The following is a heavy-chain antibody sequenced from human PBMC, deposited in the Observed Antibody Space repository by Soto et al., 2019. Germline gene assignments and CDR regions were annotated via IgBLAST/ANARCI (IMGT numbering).Heavy chain of an antibody. CDR1: GFTFSSYS. Sequence: EVQLVESGGGLVQPGGSLRLSCAASGFTFSSYSMNWVHQAPGKGLEWVSYISSSSSTIYYADSVKGRFTISRDNAKNSLYLQMNSLRAEDTAVYYCAKQTGVSYYYYYMDVWGKGTTVTVSS. CDR3: AKQTGVSYYYYYMDV. CDR2: ISSSSSTI. V-gene: IGHV3-48*01. J-gene: IGHJ6*03.